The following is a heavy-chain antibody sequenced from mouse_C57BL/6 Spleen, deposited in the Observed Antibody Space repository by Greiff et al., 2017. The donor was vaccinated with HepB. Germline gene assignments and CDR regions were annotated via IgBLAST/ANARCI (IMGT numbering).Heavy chain of an antibody. CDR3: ARQFDV. CDR1: GFTFSDYY. V-gene: IGHV5-12*01. Sequence: EVQLVESGGGLVQPGGSLKLSCAASGFTFSDYYMYWVRQTPEKRLEWVAYISNGGGSTYYPDTVKGRFTISRDNAKNTLYLQMSRLKSEDTAMYYCARQFDVWGTGTTVTVSS. CDR2: ISNGGGST. J-gene: IGHJ1*03.